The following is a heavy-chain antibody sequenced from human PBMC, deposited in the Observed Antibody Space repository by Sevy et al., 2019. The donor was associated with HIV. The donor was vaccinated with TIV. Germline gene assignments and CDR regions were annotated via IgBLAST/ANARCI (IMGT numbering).Heavy chain of an antibody. CDR3: ARRGYYDSSGYYTYGMDV. CDR2: IYPGDSDT. D-gene: IGHD3-22*01. CDR1: GYTFSNYW. V-gene: IGHV5-51*01. J-gene: IGHJ6*02. Sequence: GESLKISCKGSGYTFSNYWIGWVRQMPGKGLEWMGIIYPGDSDTRYSPSFQGQVTISSVKSISTAYLQWSSLKASDTAMYYCARRGYYDSSGYYTYGMDVWGQGTTVTVSS.